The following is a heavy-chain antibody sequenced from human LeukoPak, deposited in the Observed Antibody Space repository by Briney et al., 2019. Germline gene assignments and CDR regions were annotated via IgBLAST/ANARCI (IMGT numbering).Heavy chain of an antibody. J-gene: IGHJ4*02. CDR2: INHSGST. Sequence: GSLRLSCAASGFTCSNAWMSWIRQPPGKGLEWIGEINHSGSTNYNPSLKSRVTISVDTSKNQFSLKLSSVTAADTAVYYCARRSGGSCYSMWGQGTLVTVSS. CDR1: GFTCSNAW. V-gene: IGHV4-34*01. CDR3: ARRSGGSCYSM. D-gene: IGHD2-15*01.